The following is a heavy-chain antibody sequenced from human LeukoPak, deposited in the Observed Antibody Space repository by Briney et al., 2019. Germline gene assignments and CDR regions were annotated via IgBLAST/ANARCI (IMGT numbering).Heavy chain of an antibody. Sequence: GGSLRLSCAASGFTFTTYAISWVRQAPGKGLEGVAFIRYDGSNKYYADSVKGRFTISRDNSKNTLYLQMNSLRAEDTAVYYCARDRGGLVYYDFWSGYYSFDYWGQGTLVTVSS. J-gene: IGHJ4*02. D-gene: IGHD3-3*01. CDR2: IRYDGSNK. CDR3: ARDRGGLVYYDFWSGYYSFDY. V-gene: IGHV3-30*02. CDR1: GFTFTTYA.